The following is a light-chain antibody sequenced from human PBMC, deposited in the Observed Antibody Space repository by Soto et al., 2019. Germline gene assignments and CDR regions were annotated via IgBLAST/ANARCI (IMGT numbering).Light chain of an antibody. J-gene: IGKJ2*01. CDR1: QSVRSAY. CDR2: DAS. CDR3: QHYDSSPPST. V-gene: IGKV3-20*01. Sequence: IVLTQSPGTLSLSPGERATLSCRASQSVRSAYLAWYRHKPGQAPRLLIYDASKRPTGIPDRFSGGGSGTDFTLIISRLEPEDFAVYYCQHYDSSPPSTFGQGTKLEIK.